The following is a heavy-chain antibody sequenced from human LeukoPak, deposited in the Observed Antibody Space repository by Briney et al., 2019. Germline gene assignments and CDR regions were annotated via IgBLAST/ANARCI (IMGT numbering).Heavy chain of an antibody. CDR2: IYYSGST. CDR1: GGPISSGDYY. CDR3: PRSTPSLYGDTPSAFDI. V-gene: IGHV4-30-4*01. J-gene: IGHJ3*02. D-gene: IGHD4-17*01. Sequence: PSQTLSLTCTVSGGPISSGDYYWSWIRQPPGKGLEWIGCIYYSGSTYYNPSLKSRVTISVDTSKNQFSLKLSSVTAADTAVYYCPRSTPSLYGDTPSAFDIWGQGTMVTVSS.